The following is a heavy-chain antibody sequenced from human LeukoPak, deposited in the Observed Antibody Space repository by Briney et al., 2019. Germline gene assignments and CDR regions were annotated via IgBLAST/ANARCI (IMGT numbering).Heavy chain of an antibody. Sequence: PGGSLRLSCAASGFTFSPYGMHWVRQAPGKGLEWVAFIRYDGSNKYYADSVKGRFTISRDNSKNTLYLQMNSLRAEDTAVYYCANILDPLIAVAELRGEHFDYWGQGTLVTVSS. D-gene: IGHD6-19*01. CDR3: ANILDPLIAVAELRGEHFDY. V-gene: IGHV3-30*02. CDR2: IRYDGSNK. J-gene: IGHJ4*02. CDR1: GFTFSPYG.